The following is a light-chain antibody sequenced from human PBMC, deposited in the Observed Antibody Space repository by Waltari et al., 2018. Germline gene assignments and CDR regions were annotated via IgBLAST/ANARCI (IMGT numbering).Light chain of an antibody. CDR3: QQRSKSFT. CDR1: QSIISY. V-gene: IGKV3-11*01. CDR2: DAS. J-gene: IGKJ3*01. Sequence: EIVLKQSPATQSLSPGDSATLSCRASQSIISYLAWYQQKPGQAPRLLIYDASTRATGVPARFSGSGSVTDFTLTISSLEPEDFAIYYCQQRSKSFTFGPGTKVDMK.